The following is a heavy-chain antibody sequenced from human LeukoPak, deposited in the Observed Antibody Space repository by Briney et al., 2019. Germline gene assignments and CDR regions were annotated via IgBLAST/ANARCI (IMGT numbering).Heavy chain of an antibody. CDR2: IIPIFGTA. J-gene: IGHJ4*02. D-gene: IGHD3-22*01. Sequence: GASVKVSCKASGGTFSSYTISWVRQAPGQGLEWMGGIIPIFGTANYAQKFQGRVTITADESTSTAYMELSSLRSEDTAVYYCARPTYYYDSSGYYLCYFDYWGQGTLVTVSS. CDR3: ARPTYYYDSSGYYLCYFDY. CDR1: GGTFSSYT. V-gene: IGHV1-69*13.